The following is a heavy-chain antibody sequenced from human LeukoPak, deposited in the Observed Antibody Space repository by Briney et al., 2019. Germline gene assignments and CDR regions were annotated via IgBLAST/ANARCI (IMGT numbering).Heavy chain of an antibody. D-gene: IGHD2-2*01. CDR1: GGTFSSYA. CDR2: IIPILGIA. Sequence: ASVKVSCKASGGTFSSYAISWVRQAPGQGLEWMGRIIPILGIANYAQKFQGRVTITADKSTSTAYMELSSLRSEDTAVYYCARDLNDIVVVPAAPGPNWFDPWGQGTLVTVSS. J-gene: IGHJ5*02. V-gene: IGHV1-69*04. CDR3: ARDLNDIVVVPAAPGPNWFDP.